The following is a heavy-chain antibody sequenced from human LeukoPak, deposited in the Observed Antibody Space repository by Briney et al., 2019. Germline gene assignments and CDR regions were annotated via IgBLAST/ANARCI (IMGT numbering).Heavy chain of an antibody. D-gene: IGHD5-18*01. CDR1: GFTFSSYA. CDR3: ARDSYGYLDY. J-gene: IGHJ4*02. CDR2: INWNGGST. Sequence: GGSLRLSCVASGFTFSSYAMNWVRQAPGKGLEWVSGINWNGGSTGYADSVKGRFTISRDNAKNSLYLQMNSLRAEDTALYYCARDSYGYLDYWGQGTLVTVCS. V-gene: IGHV3-20*04.